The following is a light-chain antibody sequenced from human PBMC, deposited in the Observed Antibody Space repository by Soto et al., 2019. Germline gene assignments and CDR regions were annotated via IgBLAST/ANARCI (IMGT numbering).Light chain of an antibody. CDR3: SSWDDSLSGRV. Sequence: QAVVTQPPSASGTPGQRVTISCSGSDSNIGRNYVYWYQQLPGTAPKLLIHTNNQRPSGIPDRFSGSKSGASASLAISGLRSEDEADYYCSSWDDSLSGRVFGGGTKVTVL. V-gene: IGLV1-47*01. CDR2: TNN. J-gene: IGLJ3*02. CDR1: DSNIGRNY.